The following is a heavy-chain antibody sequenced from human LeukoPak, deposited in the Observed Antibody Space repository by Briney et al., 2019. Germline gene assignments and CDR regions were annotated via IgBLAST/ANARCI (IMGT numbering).Heavy chain of an antibody. CDR2: IYYSGST. V-gene: IGHV4-39*01. Sequence: PSETLSLTCTVSAGFVSNSNYYWGWIRQPPGKGLEWIGSIYYSGSTYYNPSLESRVTISVDTSKNQFSLKLSSVTAADTAVYYCATYQGDHDYVWGSYYNYWGQGTLVTVSS. D-gene: IGHD3-16*01. J-gene: IGHJ4*02. CDR1: AGFVSNSNYY. CDR3: ATYQGDHDYVWGSYYNY.